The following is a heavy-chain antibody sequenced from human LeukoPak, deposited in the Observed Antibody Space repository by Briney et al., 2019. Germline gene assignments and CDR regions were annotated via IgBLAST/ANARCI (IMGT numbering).Heavy chain of an antibody. CDR3: TRDRGWLQSTYFDY. V-gene: IGHV3-21*01. D-gene: IGHD5-24*01. CDR2: ISSSGTYT. J-gene: IGHJ4*02. Sequence: GGSLRLSCAASGFSFNSYSMNWVRQAPGKGLEWVSSISSSGTYTYYADSMRGRFIISRDNATNSLYLQMSSLRAEDTAVYYCTRDRGWLQSTYFDYWGQGTLVTVYS. CDR1: GFSFNSYS.